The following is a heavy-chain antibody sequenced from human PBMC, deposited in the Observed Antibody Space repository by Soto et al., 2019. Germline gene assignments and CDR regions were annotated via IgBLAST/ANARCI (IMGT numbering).Heavy chain of an antibody. CDR2: ISSNGGST. V-gene: IGHV3-64*01. CDR1: GFTFSSYA. CDR3: AREGYCSSTSCYSFDY. Sequence: EVQLVESGGGLVQPGGSLRLSCAASGFTFSSYAMHWVRQAPGKGLEYVSAISSNGGSTYYANSVKGRFTISRDNSKNTLYLQMCSLRAEDVAVDYCAREGYCSSTSCYSFDYWGQGTLVTVSS. J-gene: IGHJ4*02. D-gene: IGHD2-2*01.